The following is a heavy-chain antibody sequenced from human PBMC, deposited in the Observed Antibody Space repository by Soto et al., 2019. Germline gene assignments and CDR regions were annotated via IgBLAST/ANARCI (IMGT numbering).Heavy chain of an antibody. Sequence: EVQLLEYGGGLVQPGGSLRLSCAASGFTFSSYGMGWVRQAPGKGLEWVSSVSGSGGSTYYADSVKGRFTISRDNSKSTLYLQMNSPRAEDTAVYYCAQLLAAAGTGYWGQGTLVTVSS. V-gene: IGHV3-23*01. CDR2: VSGSGGST. D-gene: IGHD6-13*01. CDR1: GFTFSSYG. CDR3: AQLLAAAGTGY. J-gene: IGHJ4*02.